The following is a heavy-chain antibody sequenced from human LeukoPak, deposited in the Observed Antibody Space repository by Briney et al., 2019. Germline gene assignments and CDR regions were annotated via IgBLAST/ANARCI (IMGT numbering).Heavy chain of an antibody. V-gene: IGHV4-4*07. J-gene: IGHJ3*02. Sequence: SETLSLTCTVSGGSISSYYWNWIRQPAGKGLEWIGRFYTSGSTNYNPSLKSRVTMSVDTSKNQCSLKLSSVTAADTAVYYCARSPYYYDSSGYLDAFDIWGQGTMVTVSS. D-gene: IGHD3-22*01. CDR1: GGSISSYY. CDR3: ARSPYYYDSSGYLDAFDI. CDR2: FYTSGST.